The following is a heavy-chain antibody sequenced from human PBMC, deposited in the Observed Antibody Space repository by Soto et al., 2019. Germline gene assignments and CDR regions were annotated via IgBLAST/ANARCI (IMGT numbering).Heavy chain of an antibody. J-gene: IGHJ4*02. D-gene: IGHD3-10*01. CDR2: MKTNSGNT. CDR1: GYTFTGYH. V-gene: IGHV1-8*01. CDR3: ARGGEECPGPGY. Sequence: VSVKGSCKGSGYTFTGYHIDRGIQTTGQGLEWMGWMKTNSGNTGYAQKFQGRVTMTRNTSISTAYMELSSLRSEDTAVYYCARGGEECPGPGYWGQGTLVPVSS.